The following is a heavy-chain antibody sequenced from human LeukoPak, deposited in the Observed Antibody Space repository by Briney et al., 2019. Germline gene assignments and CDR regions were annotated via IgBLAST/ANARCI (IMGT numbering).Heavy chain of an antibody. J-gene: IGHJ4*02. CDR3: ARNSNFWIGSKVPEKIIDS. V-gene: IGHV1-46*01. D-gene: IGHD3-3*01. CDR1: GYTFTSYY. CDR2: INPSGGST. Sequence: GASVKVSCKASGYTFTSYYMHWVRQAPGQGLEWMGIINPSGGSTSYAQKFQGRVTMTRDMSTSTVYMELSSLRSEDTAVYYCARNSNFWIGSKVPEKIIDSGGQGPLVTVSP.